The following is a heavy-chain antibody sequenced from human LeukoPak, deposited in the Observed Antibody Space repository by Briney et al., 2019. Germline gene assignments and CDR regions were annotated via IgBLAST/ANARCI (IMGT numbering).Heavy chain of an antibody. CDR1: GFTFSRFA. CDR3: ASGHWGEGDFDY. Sequence: GGSLRLSCAASGFTFSRFAMHWVRQAPGKGLEYVSSISSNGGNTYYANSVKGRFTISRDNSQNTLYLQMNSLRAEDTALYYCASGHWGEGDFDYWGQGTLVTVSS. V-gene: IGHV3-64*01. CDR2: ISSNGGNT. J-gene: IGHJ4*02. D-gene: IGHD7-27*01.